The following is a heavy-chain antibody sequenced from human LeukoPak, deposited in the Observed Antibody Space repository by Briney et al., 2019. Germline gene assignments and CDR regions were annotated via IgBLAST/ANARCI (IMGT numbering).Heavy chain of an antibody. CDR2: IYTSENT. CDR1: GGYIGSYY. D-gene: IGHD4-17*01. CDR3: AREGDYGDYSKSFYYMDG. Sequence: SETLSLTCTVSGGYIGSYYWSWIRQPAGKGLEWIGRIYTSENTDYNPSLKSRVTMSVDMSTSQFSLRLTSVTAADTAVYYCAREGDYGDYSKSFYYMDGWGKGTTVTVSS. J-gene: IGHJ6*03. V-gene: IGHV4-4*07.